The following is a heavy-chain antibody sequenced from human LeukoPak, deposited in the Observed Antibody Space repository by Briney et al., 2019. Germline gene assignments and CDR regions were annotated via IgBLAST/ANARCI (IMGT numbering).Heavy chain of an antibody. Sequence: GASVKVSCKASGYTFTGYYMHWVRQAPGQGLEWMGGIIPIFGTANYAQKFQGRVTITADKSTSTAYMELSSLRSEDTAVYYCARELGAATSDAFDIWGQGTMVTVSS. CDR1: GYTFTGYY. J-gene: IGHJ3*02. V-gene: IGHV1-69*06. CDR2: IIPIFGTA. D-gene: IGHD2-15*01. CDR3: ARELGAATSDAFDI.